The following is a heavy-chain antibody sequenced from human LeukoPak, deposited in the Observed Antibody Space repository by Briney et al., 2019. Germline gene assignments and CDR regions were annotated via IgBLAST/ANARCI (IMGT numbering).Heavy chain of an antibody. V-gene: IGHV3-53*01. Sequence: GGSLRLSCAASGFTVSSNYMSWVRQAPGKGLEWVSVIYSGGSTYYADSVKGRFTISRDNSKSTLYLQMNSLRAEDTAVYYCARRDGYNYGFFDYWGQGTLVTVSS. CDR2: IYSGGST. CDR1: GFTVSSNY. CDR3: ARRDGYNYGFFDY. D-gene: IGHD5-24*01. J-gene: IGHJ4*02.